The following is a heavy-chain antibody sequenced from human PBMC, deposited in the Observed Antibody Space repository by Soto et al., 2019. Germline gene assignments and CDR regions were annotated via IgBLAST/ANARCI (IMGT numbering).Heavy chain of an antibody. J-gene: IGHJ6*02. CDR2: IIPIFGTA. CDR1: GGTFSSYA. CDR3: ARWASAAMAPKYGMDV. V-gene: IGHV1-69*12. Sequence: QVQLVQSGAEVKKPGSTVKVSCKASGGTFSSYAISWARQAPGQGLEWMGGIIPIFGTADYAQKFQGRVTITADESTSTAYMELSSLRSEDTAVYYCARWASAAMAPKYGMDVWGQGTTVTVSS. D-gene: IGHD5-18*01.